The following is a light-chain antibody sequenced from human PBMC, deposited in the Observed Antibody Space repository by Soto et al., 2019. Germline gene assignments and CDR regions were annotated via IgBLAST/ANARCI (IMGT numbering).Light chain of an antibody. CDR3: QQLNAYPLT. CDR2: PAS. V-gene: IGKV1-9*01. Sequence: DIQLTQSPSTLSGSVGERVTITCRASRDVTTNLSWYQEPPERVPILLIYPASGVQSGVPPRCSGGCAGTEVTLTSSSLQAEEVATYYCQQLNAYPLTFGQGTRLEIK. CDR1: RDVTTN. J-gene: IGKJ5*01.